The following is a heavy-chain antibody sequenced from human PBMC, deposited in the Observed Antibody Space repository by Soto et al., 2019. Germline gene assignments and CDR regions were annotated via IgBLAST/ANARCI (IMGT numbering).Heavy chain of an antibody. CDR3: ARGTALIFGNFDY. V-gene: IGHV4-34*01. CDR2: INHSESI. D-gene: IGHD3-3*01. J-gene: IGHJ4*02. CDR1: GGSFSGYY. Sequence: QVQLQQWGAGLLKPSETLSLTCAVYGGSFSGYYWSWIRQPPGKGLEWIGEINHSESIRYNPSLKGRVTISVDTSKNQFSLKLSSVTAADTAVYYCARGTALIFGNFDYCGQGALVSVS.